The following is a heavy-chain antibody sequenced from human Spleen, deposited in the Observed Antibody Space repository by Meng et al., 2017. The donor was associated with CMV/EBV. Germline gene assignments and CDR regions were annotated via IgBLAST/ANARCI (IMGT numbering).Heavy chain of an antibody. D-gene: IGHD3-3*01. CDR1: GGSISSYY. CDR2: IYYSGST. V-gene: IGHV4-59*01. Sequence: GSLRLSCTVSGGSISSYYWSWIRQPPGKGLEWIGYIYYSGSTNYNPSLKSRVTISVDTSKNQFSLKLSSVTAADTAVYYCARNVYYDFWSGYYSYFDYWGQGTLVTVSS. J-gene: IGHJ4*02. CDR3: ARNVYYDFWSGYYSYFDY.